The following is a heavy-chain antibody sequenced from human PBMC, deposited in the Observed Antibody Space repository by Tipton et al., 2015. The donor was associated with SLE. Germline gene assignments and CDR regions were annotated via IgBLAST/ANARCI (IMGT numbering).Heavy chain of an antibody. J-gene: IGHJ4*02. D-gene: IGHD2-8*02. CDR2: VDYSGTA. CDR3: ARGSCSGGVCYIDY. CDR1: GASIISGGYY. Sequence: TLSLTCTVSGASIISGGYYWSWIRQHPGQGLEWIGYVDYSGTAYYNPSLRSRASISADMSKNQFSLKLSSVTAADTAVYYCARGSCSGGVCYIDYWGQGTLVTVSS. V-gene: IGHV4-31*03.